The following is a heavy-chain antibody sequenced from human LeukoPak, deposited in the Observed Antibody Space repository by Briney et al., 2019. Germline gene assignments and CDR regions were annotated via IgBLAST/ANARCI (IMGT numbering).Heavy chain of an antibody. CDR2: ISGRGGST. CDR1: GFTFSSYA. D-gene: IGHD5/OR15-5a*01. J-gene: IGHJ4*02. V-gene: IGHV3-23*01. Sequence: PGGSLRLSCAASGFTFSSYAMTWVRQAPGKGLEWVSVISGRGGSTYYADSVKGRFTISRDNSKNTLYLQMNSLRAEDTAVYYCAKGNLRGPPPNIDYWGQGTLVTVSS. CDR3: AKGNLRGPPPNIDY.